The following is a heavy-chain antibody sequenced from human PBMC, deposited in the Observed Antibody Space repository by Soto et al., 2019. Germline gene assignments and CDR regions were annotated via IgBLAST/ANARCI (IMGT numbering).Heavy chain of an antibody. CDR2: ISPNFGAT. J-gene: IGHJ6*01. D-gene: IGHD2-15*01. CDR3: AGECSYYFFDHMVD. CDR1: GCTFTSYA. V-gene: IGHV1-69*05. Sequence: ASVKVSCKASGCTFTSYAISWVRQAPGQGLEWMGWISPNFGATNYAQKFQGRVTMTTDKSTSTAYMELRSLRSDDTAVYYCAGECSYYFFDHMVDWWPEATV.